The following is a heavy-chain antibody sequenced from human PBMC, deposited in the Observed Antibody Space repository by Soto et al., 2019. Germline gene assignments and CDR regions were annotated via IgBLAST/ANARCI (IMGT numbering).Heavy chain of an antibody. CDR3: AKDHSVSGRPDTWSIAARGDFDY. Sequence: EVQLLESGGGLVQPGGSLRVSCAASGFIFSNYAMNWVRQAPGKGLDWVSGISGGGGSTYYADSVKGRFTISRDNSKNTLYLQINRLRAEDAALYYCAKDHSVSGRPDTWSIAARGDFDYWGQGTLVTVSS. V-gene: IGHV3-23*01. CDR2: ISGGGGST. J-gene: IGHJ4*02. D-gene: IGHD6-6*01. CDR1: GFIFSNYA.